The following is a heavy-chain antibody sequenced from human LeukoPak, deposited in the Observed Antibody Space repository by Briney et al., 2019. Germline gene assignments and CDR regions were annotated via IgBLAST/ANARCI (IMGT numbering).Heavy chain of an antibody. D-gene: IGHD6-13*01. CDR3: AKSRLAAAGAASDH. CDR2: ISRSGDTT. J-gene: IGHJ4*02. CDR1: GFTFANYA. V-gene: IGHV3-23*01. Sequence: QPGGSLRLSCAASGFTFANYAMSWVRQAPGKGLEFVSSISRSGDTTFYADSVKGRFTISRDNSKDTLYLQMDRLRADDAAVYYCAKSRLAAAGAASDHWGQGTLVTVSS.